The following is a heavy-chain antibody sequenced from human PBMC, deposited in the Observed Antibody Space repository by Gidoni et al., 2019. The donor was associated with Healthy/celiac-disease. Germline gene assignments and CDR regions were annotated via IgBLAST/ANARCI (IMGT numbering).Heavy chain of an antibody. V-gene: IGHV4-34*01. CDR1: SGFFSVYY. D-gene: IGHD3-10*01. CDR3: ARGRVFTMVRGVLGEAQFDY. CDR2: INHSGST. J-gene: IGHJ4*02. Sequence: VQLQPWGAGQLKPSETVSPPGGVYSGFFSVYYASWIRQPPGKGQEWIGEINHSGSTNYIPSLKSRVTISVDTSKNQFSLKLSSVTAADTAVYYCARGRVFTMVRGVLGEAQFDYWGQGTLVTVSS.